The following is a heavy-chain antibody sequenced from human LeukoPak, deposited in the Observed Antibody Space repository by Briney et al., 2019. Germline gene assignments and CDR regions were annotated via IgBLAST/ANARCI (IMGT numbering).Heavy chain of an antibody. Sequence: QPGGSLRLSCAVSGFTFRSYWMHWVRQDSGKGLVWVARLNSDGNSAGYADSVKGRFTISRDNAKKTLCLQMNSLTVDDTGVFYRARGDSSASYGYYYGLDVWGQGTTVTVSS. V-gene: IGHV3-74*01. CDR1: GFTFRSYW. J-gene: IGHJ6*02. CDR3: ARGDSSASYGYYYGLDV. D-gene: IGHD6-19*01. CDR2: LNSDGNSA.